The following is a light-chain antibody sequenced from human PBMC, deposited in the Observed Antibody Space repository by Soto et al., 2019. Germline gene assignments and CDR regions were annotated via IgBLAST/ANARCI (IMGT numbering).Light chain of an antibody. CDR3: QQYNSFSLIT. CDR2: DAS. J-gene: IGKJ5*01. CDR1: QSISRW. V-gene: IGKV1-5*01. Sequence: IQMTQSPSTLSGSVGYRVTITSRASQSISRWLAWYQQKPGKAPKILISDASILESGVPSRFSGTGSGTEFTLTISSLQPDDFATYFCQQYNSFSLITFGQGTRLEN.